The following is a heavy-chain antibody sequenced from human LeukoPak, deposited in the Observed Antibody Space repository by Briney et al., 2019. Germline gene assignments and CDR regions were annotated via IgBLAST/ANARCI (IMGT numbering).Heavy chain of an antibody. Sequence: GRSLRLSWAASGFTFSSYAMHWVRQAPGKGLEWVAVISYDGSKYYADSVKGRFTISRDNTKNTLYLQMNSLRAEDTAVYYCARDARLGYCSSTSCYAYYFDYWGQGTLVTVSS. CDR3: ARDARLGYCSSTSCYAYYFDY. V-gene: IGHV3-30*04. CDR2: ISYDGSK. CDR1: GFTFSSYA. D-gene: IGHD2-2*01. J-gene: IGHJ4*02.